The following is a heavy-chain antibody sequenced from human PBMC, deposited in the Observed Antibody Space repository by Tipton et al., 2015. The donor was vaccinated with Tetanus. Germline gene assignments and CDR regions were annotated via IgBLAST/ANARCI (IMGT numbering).Heavy chain of an antibody. Sequence: SLRLSCAASGFTFSSYGMHWVRQAPGKGLEWVAVISYDGSNKYYADSVKGRFTISRDNSKNTLYLQMNSLRAEDTAVYYCAKGFRGLAVAGTIGYWGQGTLVPVSS. J-gene: IGHJ4*02. CDR2: ISYDGSNK. V-gene: IGHV3-30*18. CDR3: AKGFRGLAVAGTIGY. CDR1: GFTFSSYG. D-gene: IGHD6-19*01.